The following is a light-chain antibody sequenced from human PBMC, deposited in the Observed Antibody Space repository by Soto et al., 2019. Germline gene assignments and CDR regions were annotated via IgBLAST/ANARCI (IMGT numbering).Light chain of an antibody. V-gene: IGKV1-5*01. CDR2: DAS. CDR1: QSISSW. CDR3: QQYNSYPLT. Sequence: DIQMTHSPSTVSASVGDRVPMTCRASQSISSWLAWYQQKPGKAPKLLIYDASSLESGVPSRFSGSGYGTEFNLTISSLQTDDFATYYCQQYNSYPLTFGGGTKVDIK. J-gene: IGKJ4*01.